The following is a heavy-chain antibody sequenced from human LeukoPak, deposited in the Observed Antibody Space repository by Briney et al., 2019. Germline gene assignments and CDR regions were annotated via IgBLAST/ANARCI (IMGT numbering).Heavy chain of an antibody. Sequence: PGGSLRLSCAASGFTFSSYAMHWVRQAPGKGLEYVSAISSNGGSTSYANSVKGRFTISRDNSKNTLYLQMNSLRAEDTAVYYCARVWELSFDYWGQGTLVTLSS. D-gene: IGHD1-26*01. CDR3: ARVWELSFDY. CDR2: ISSNGGST. V-gene: IGHV3-64*01. CDR1: GFTFSSYA. J-gene: IGHJ4*02.